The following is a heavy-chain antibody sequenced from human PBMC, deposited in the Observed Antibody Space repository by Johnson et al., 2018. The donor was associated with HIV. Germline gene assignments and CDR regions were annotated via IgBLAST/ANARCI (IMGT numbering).Heavy chain of an antibody. CDR2: INWNGGSS. CDR3: ARTRSGSFPHSDPFDT. V-gene: IGHV3-20*04. J-gene: IGHJ3*02. D-gene: IGHD1-26*01. CDR1: GFTFDDYG. Sequence: VQLVESGGGVVRPGGSLRLSCAAPGFTFDDYGMSWVRQAPGKGLEWVSGINWNGGSSGYADSVQGRFTISRDNAKNSLYLQINSLTAGDTAVYYCARTRSGSFPHSDPFDTWGQGTMVTVSS.